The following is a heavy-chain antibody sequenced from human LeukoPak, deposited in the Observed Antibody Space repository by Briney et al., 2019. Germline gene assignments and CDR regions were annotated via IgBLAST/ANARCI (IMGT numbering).Heavy chain of an antibody. CDR3: ARGTGSYYPYYFDY. CDR2: ISSSGSTI. V-gene: IGHV3-48*03. J-gene: IGHJ4*02. D-gene: IGHD3-10*01. CDR1: GFTFSSYE. Sequence: GGSLRLSCAASGFTFSSYEMNWVRQAPGKGLEWVSYISSSGSTIYYADSVKGRFTISRDNAKNPLYLQMNSLRAEDTAVYYCARGTGSYYPYYFDYWGQGTLVTVSS.